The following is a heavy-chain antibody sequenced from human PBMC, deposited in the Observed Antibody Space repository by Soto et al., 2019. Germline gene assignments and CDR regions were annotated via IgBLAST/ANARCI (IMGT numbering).Heavy chain of an antibody. CDR3: ARLSFSYGVDV. V-gene: IGHV4-4*02. CDR1: GGSISSANW. J-gene: IGHJ6*02. Sequence: PSETLSLTCAVSGGSISSANWWTWVRQPPGKGLEWIGEIYHGGSTSYNPFLKSRVTLSLDKFKNHFSLNLTSVTAADTAVYYCARLSFSYGVDVWGQGTTVTVSS. CDR2: IYHGGST.